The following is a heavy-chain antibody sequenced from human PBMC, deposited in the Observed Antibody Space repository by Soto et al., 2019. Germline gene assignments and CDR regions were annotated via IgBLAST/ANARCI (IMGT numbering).Heavy chain of an antibody. CDR3: ARVGHRYSNHFDY. Sequence: QVQLVQSGAEVRKPGSSVRVSCKASGGSFNRHTISWVRQAPGQGLEWMGGIIPIFGTANHAQKFQGRVTIIADESTSTVYMELSSLRSEDTAVYYCARVGHRYSNHFDYWGQGTLVTVSS. J-gene: IGHJ4*02. CDR1: GGSFNRHT. V-gene: IGHV1-69*01. D-gene: IGHD4-4*01. CDR2: IIPIFGTA.